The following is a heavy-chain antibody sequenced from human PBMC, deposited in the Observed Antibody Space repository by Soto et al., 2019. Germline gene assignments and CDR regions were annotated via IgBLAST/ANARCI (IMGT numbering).Heavy chain of an antibody. CDR3: AHQTISFTLDV. CDR1: GGSIRGHYW. Sequence: QVQLQESGPGLVKPSGILSLTYAVSGGSIRGHYWWSWVRQSPEKGLEWIGETYHGGATYYNPSLKSRATISTDESKNQLSLKLSSVTAADTAIYYCAHQTISFTLDVWGQGTTVTVSS. CDR2: TYHGGAT. D-gene: IGHD2-2*01. V-gene: IGHV4-4*02. J-gene: IGHJ6*02.